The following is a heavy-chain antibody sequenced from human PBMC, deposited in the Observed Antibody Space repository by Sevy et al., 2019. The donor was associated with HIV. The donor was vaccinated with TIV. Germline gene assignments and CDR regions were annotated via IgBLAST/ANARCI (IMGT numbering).Heavy chain of an antibody. CDR2: ISSGSSYI. D-gene: IGHD2-8*01. J-gene: IGHJ4*02. CDR3: ASPLNYYASPSAY. V-gene: IGHV3-21*04. Sequence: VGSLRLSCAASGFTFSYYDMNWVRQAPGKGLEWVSSISSGSSYIFYADAVKGRFTISRDNAKNSLSLQMNSLGAEDTAVYYCASPLNYYASPSAYWGQGTLVTVSS. CDR1: GFTFSYYD.